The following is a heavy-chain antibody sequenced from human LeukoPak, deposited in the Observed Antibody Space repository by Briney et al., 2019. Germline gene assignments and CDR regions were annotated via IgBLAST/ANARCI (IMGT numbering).Heavy chain of an antibody. CDR3: TTGGPYYDTSGYYF. Sequence: GGSLRLSCAASGFTFSNAWMSWVRQAPGKGLEWVGRIKSKTDGGTTDYAAPVKGRFTISRDDSKNTLYLQVNSLKTEDTAVYYCTTGGPYYDTSGYYFWGQGTLVTVSS. D-gene: IGHD3-22*01. CDR2: IKSKTDGGTT. J-gene: IGHJ4*02. V-gene: IGHV3-15*01. CDR1: GFTFSNAW.